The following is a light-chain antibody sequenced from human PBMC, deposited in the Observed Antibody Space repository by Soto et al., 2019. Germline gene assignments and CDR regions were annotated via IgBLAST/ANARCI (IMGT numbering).Light chain of an antibody. Sequence: DIPMTQSPSSLSASVGDRVTITCQASQDISNYLNWYQQKPGKAPKLLIYDASNLETGVPSRFSGSGSGTGFTFTISSLQPEDIATYYCQQYDNLPWTFGQGTKVDIK. CDR1: QDISNY. J-gene: IGKJ1*01. CDR2: DAS. CDR3: QQYDNLPWT. V-gene: IGKV1-33*01.